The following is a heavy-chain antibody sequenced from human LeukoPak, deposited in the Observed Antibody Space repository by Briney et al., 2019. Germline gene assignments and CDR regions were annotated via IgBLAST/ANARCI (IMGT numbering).Heavy chain of an antibody. V-gene: IGHV1-18*01. CDR2: ISAYSDNT. J-gene: IGHJ4*02. D-gene: IGHD2-2*01. CDR1: GYTFTSYG. CDR3: ARVGCSSTHCYPERDY. Sequence: ASVKVSCKASGYTFTSYGISWVRHAPGQGLEWLGWISAYSDNTKYAQKLQGRVTMTTDTSTSTAYMELRSLRSDDTAVYYCARVGCSSTHCYPERDYWGQGTLVTVSS.